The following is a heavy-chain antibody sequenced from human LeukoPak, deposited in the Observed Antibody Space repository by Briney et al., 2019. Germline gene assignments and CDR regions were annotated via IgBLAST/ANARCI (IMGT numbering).Heavy chain of an antibody. J-gene: IGHJ1*01. CDR1: GFTFSSYW. V-gene: IGHV3-7*01. Sequence: VGSLRLSCAASGFTFSSYWMSWVRQAPGKGLEWVANIKQDGSEKYYVDSVKGRFTISRDNAKNSLYLQMNSLRAEDTAVYYCAREGYCSGGSCYEFQHWGQGTLVTVSS. CDR2: IKQDGSEK. D-gene: IGHD2-15*01. CDR3: AREGYCSGGSCYEFQH.